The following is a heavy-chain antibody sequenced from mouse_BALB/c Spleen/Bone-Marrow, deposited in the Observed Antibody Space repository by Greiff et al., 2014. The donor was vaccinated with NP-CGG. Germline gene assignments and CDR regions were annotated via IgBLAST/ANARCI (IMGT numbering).Heavy chain of an antibody. CDR2: ICTGGGT. Sequence: QVQLQQSGPGLVAPSQSLSITCTASGFSLTSYDINWIRQSPGKGLEWLGGICTGGGTNYNSAFMSRLSIIKDNSKSQVFLKMNSLQTADTAIYFCVRGYYYGSSPFDYWGQGTTLTVSS. D-gene: IGHD1-1*01. J-gene: IGHJ2*01. CDR3: VRGYYYGSSPFDY. CDR1: GFSLTSYD. V-gene: IGHV2-9-2*01.